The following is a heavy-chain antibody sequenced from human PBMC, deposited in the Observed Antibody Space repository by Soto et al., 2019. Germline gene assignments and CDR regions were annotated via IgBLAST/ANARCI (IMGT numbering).Heavy chain of an antibody. V-gene: IGHV3-23*01. CDR1: GSTFSSDV. J-gene: IGHJ4*02. D-gene: IGHD3-16*01. Sequence: GGSLRLSCVASGSTFSSDVMSWVRQAPGKGLEWVSGISGGTTYYADSVQGRFTISRDDFKNTLFLQLNSLRAEDTAVYRCASRDLFIIMRRPPSWTDFWGQGPLVTGSS. CDR3: ASRDLFIIMRRPPSWTDF. CDR2: ISGGTT.